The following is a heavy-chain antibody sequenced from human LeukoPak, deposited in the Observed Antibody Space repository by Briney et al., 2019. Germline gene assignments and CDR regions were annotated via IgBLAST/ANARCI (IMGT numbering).Heavy chain of an antibody. CDR1: GFIFSTYA. J-gene: IGHJ3*02. Sequence: GGSLRLSCAASGFIFSTYAMHWVRQAPGKGLASVSATNSNGDNTYYANSVKGRFTISRDNTKNTLYLQMGSLRAEDMAVYYCARLRTAFDIWGQGTMVTVSS. CDR3: ARLRTAFDI. CDR2: TNSNGDNT. V-gene: IGHV3-64*01.